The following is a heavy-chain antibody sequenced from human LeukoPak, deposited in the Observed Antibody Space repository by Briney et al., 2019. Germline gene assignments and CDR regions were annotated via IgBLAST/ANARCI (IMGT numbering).Heavy chain of an antibody. D-gene: IGHD2-2*01. V-gene: IGHV3-74*01. Sequence: GGSLRLSCAAYGFTFSSYWMHWVRQAPGKGLVWVSGINSDGSSTSYADSVKGRFTISRDNAKNTLYLQMNSLRAEDTAVYYCARDVVVPAATGPYGMDVWGKGTTVTVSS. CDR3: ARDVVVPAATGPYGMDV. J-gene: IGHJ6*04. CDR1: GFTFSSYW. CDR2: INSDGSST.